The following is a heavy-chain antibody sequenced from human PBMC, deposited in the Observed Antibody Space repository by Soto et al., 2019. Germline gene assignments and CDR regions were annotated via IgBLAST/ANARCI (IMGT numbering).Heavy chain of an antibody. CDR1: GFTFSDYY. Sequence: PGGSLRLSCAASGFTFSDYYMSWIRQAPWKGLEWVSYISSSGSTIYYADSVKGRFTISRDNAKNSLYLQMNSLRAEDTAVYYCARALSSLQPATFDYWGQGTLVTVSS. J-gene: IGHJ4*02. V-gene: IGHV3-11*01. CDR3: ARALSSLQPATFDY. CDR2: ISSSGSTI. D-gene: IGHD2-2*01.